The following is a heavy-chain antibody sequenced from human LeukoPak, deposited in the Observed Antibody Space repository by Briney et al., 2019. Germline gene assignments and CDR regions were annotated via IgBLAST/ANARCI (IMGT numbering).Heavy chain of an antibody. CDR2: ISGSGGST. CDR3: ARDYGSGSLVY. CDR1: GFTFSSYA. Sequence: GGSLRLSCAASGFTFSSYAMSWVRQAPGKGLEWVSAISGSGGSTYYADSVKGRFTISRDNAKNSLYLQMNSLRAEDTAVYYCARDYGSGSLVYWGQGTLVTVSS. D-gene: IGHD3-10*01. V-gene: IGHV3-23*01. J-gene: IGHJ4*02.